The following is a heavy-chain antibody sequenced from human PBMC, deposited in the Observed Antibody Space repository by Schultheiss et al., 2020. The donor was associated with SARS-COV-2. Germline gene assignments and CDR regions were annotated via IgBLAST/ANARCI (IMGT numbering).Heavy chain of an antibody. CDR3: AREGSSPSWYYGMDV. D-gene: IGHD6-13*01. Sequence: SQTLSLTCTVSGGSISSGGYYWSWIRQHPGKGLEWIGSIYHSGSTYYNPSLKSRVTISVDTSKNQFSLKLSSVTAADTAVYYCAREGSSPSWYYGMDVWGQGTAVTVSS. V-gene: IGHV4-39*07. CDR2: IYHSGST. CDR1: GGSISSGGYY. J-gene: IGHJ6*02.